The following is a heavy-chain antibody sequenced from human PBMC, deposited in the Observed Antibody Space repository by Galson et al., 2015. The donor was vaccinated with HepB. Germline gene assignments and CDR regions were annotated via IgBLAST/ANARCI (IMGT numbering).Heavy chain of an antibody. Sequence: SLRLSCAASGFTFTNHGMHWVRQAPGKGLEWVAVISYDGNNKYYADSVKGRFTISRDNSKNTVYLQMNSLRVEDTAIYFCVRDRGYSGSYRGDYFDYWGQGTLVTVSS. CDR2: ISYDGNNK. J-gene: IGHJ4*02. V-gene: IGHV3-30*03. CDR3: VRDRGYSGSYRGDYFDY. CDR1: GFTFTNHG. D-gene: IGHD5-12*01.